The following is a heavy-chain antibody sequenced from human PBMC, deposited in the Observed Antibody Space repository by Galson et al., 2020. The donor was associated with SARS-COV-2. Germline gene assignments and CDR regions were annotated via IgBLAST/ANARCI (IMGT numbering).Heavy chain of an antibody. V-gene: IGHV4-38-2*01. CDR1: GYSISSGYY. Sequence: ASETLSLTCAVSGYSISSGYYWGWIRQPPGKGLEWIGSIYHSGSTYYNPSLKSQVTISVDTSKNQFSLKLSSVTAADTAVYYCARGHYDSSGYRFDYWGQGTLVTVSS. D-gene: IGHD3-22*01. CDR3: ARGHYDSSGYRFDY. CDR2: IYHSGST. J-gene: IGHJ4*02.